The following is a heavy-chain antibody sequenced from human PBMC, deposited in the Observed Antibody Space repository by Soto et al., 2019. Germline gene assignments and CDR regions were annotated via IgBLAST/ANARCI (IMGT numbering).Heavy chain of an antibody. V-gene: IGHV1-69*01. CDR2: IIPMLGKV. CDR1: GGNFNRNA. Sequence: QVQLVQSGAEVKKPGSPVKVSCKASGGNFNRNAISWVRQAPGQGLEWMGGIIPMLGKVTYAQKFQGRITMSADASMTTAYLDLNSLRSDDTAVYYCAREDSAIYDSWGQGTLVTVSS. CDR3: AREDSAIYDS. J-gene: IGHJ5*01.